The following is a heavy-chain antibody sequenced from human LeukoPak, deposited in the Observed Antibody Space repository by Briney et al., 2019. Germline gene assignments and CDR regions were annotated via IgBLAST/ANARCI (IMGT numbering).Heavy chain of an antibody. J-gene: IGHJ4*02. CDR3: ARVGANDYFDY. CDR2: IYYSGST. D-gene: IGHD2-8*01. Sequence: SETLSLTCTVSGGSISSYYRSWIRQPPGKGLEWIGYIYYSGSTNYNPSLKSRVTISVDTSKNQFSLKLSSVTAADTAVYYCARVGANDYFDYWGQGTLVTVSS. V-gene: IGHV4-59*01. CDR1: GGSISSYY.